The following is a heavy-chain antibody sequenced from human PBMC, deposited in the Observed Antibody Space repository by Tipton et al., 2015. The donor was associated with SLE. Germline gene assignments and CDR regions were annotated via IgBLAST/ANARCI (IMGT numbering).Heavy chain of an antibody. D-gene: IGHD3-3*01. CDR1: GFAFSSYA. CDR3: AKLGLGVVIDY. Sequence: SLRLSCAASGFAFSSYAMSWVRQAPGKGLEWVSFIYCAGTTTYYADSVKGRFTISRDNSKNTLYLQMNSLRNEDTAVYYCAKLGLGVVIDYWGQGTLVTVSS. J-gene: IGHJ4*02. CDR2: IYCAGTTT. V-gene: IGHV3-23*03.